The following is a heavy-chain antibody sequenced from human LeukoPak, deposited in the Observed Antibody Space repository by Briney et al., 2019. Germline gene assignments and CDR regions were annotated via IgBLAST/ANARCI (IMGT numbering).Heavy chain of an antibody. CDR1: GGSVSSGSYY. J-gene: IGHJ4*02. CDR3: ARDGRSGGYSSGWYLY. V-gene: IGHV4-61*02. Sequence: PSETLSLTCTVSGGSVSSGSYYWSWIRQPAGKGLEWIGRIYTSGRTKYNPSLTSPVTISVHTSTHQFSQQLSSVTHAPPALYYGARDGRSGGYSSGWYLYGAQETLVTVSS. CDR2: IYTSGRT. D-gene: IGHD6-19*01.